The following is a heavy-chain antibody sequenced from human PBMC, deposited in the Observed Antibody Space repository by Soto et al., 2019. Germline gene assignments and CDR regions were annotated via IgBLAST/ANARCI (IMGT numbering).Heavy chain of an antibody. J-gene: IGHJ4*02. CDR1: GFTFSSYG. Sequence: QVQLVESGGGVVQPGRSLRLSCAASGFTFSSYGMHWVRQAPGKGLEWVAVISYDGSNKYHSDSVKGRFTISRDNSKNTLFLQMNSLRAEDTAVYHCAKGRGFCNGGSCYGIDYWGQGALVTVSS. V-gene: IGHV3-30*18. CDR3: AKGRGFCNGGSCYGIDY. D-gene: IGHD2-15*01. CDR2: ISYDGSNK.